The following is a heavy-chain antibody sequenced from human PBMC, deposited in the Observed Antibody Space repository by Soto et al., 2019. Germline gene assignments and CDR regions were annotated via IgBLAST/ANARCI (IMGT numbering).Heavy chain of an antibody. CDR1: GDSVSSSSVT. J-gene: IGHJ5*01. D-gene: IGHD1-26*01. CDR2: AYYRSKWYN. CDR3: VRLIGNSWLDF. V-gene: IGHV6-1*01. Sequence: SQTLSLTCAISGDSVSSSSVTWNWIRQSPSRGLEWLGRAYYRSKWYNDYAESVKSRIAINPDTSKNQFSLHLNSVTPEDTAVYYCVRLIGNSWLDFWGQGTLVTVSS.